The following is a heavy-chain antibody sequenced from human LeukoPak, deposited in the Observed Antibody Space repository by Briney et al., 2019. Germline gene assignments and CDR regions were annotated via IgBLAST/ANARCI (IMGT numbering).Heavy chain of an antibody. V-gene: IGHV4-61*02. CDR1: GGSISTGGYY. D-gene: IGHD3-10*01. CDR3: ARDLGGFGANNWFDP. Sequence: SETLSLTCAVSGGSISTGGYYWSWIRQPAGKGLEWIGRIYTSGSTNYNPSLKSRVTMSVDTSKNQFSLKLSSVTAADTAVYYCARDLGGFGANNWFDPWGQGTLVTVSS. J-gene: IGHJ5*02. CDR2: IYTSGST.